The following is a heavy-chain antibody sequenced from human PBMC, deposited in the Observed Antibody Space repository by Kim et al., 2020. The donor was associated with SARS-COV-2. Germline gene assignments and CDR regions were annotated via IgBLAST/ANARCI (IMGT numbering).Heavy chain of an antibody. D-gene: IGHD6-19*01. CDR1: GFTFSNAW. CDR3: TTEGSGWYFDY. Sequence: GGSLRLSCAASGFTFSNAWMSWVRQAPGKGLEWVCRIKSNTDGGTTDYAATVKGRFTISRDDSKNTLYLQMNSLKTEDTAVYYCTTEGSGWYFDYWGQGTLVTVSS. CDR2: IKSNTDGGTT. V-gene: IGHV3-15*01. J-gene: IGHJ4*02.